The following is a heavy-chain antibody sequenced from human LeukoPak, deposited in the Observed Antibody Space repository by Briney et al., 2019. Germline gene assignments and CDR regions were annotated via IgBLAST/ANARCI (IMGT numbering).Heavy chain of an antibody. D-gene: IGHD3-22*01. CDR2: ISGSGGST. CDR1: GFTFSSYG. Sequence: GGSLRLSCAASGFTFSSYGMSWVRQAPGKGLEWVSAISGSGGSTYYADSVKGRFTISRDNSKNTLYLQMNSLRAEDTAVYYCARDSSGYFLDYWGQGTLVTVSS. J-gene: IGHJ4*02. CDR3: ARDSSGYFLDY. V-gene: IGHV3-23*01.